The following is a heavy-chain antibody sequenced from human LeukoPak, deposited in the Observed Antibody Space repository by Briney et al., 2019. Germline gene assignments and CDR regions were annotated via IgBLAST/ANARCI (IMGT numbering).Heavy chain of an antibody. V-gene: IGHV3-30*18. CDR2: ISYDGSNA. CDR1: GFAFSDYG. Sequence: GGSLRLSCAVSGFAFSDYGMHWVRQAPGKGLEWVAVISYDGSNAYYADSVKGRFTISRDNSKNTLYLQMNSLRAEDTAVYYCAKSNSGWYDPPSDWGQGTLVTVSS. J-gene: IGHJ4*02. CDR3: AKSNSGWYDPPSD. D-gene: IGHD6-19*01.